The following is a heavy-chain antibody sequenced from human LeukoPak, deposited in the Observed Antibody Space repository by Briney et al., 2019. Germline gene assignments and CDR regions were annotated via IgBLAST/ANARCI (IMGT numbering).Heavy chain of an antibody. CDR2: ITDTTGNT. CDR1: GFTFSAHA. V-gene: IGHV3-23*01. D-gene: IGHD2-8*02. Sequence: GGSLRLXCGASGFTFSAHAMNWVRQAPGKEMEWVSSITDTTGNTYVADSVKGRFTISRDNSRSTLYLQMTSLRTEDTAIYYCARGTLGTCTGARCYPFDSWGQGALVTVFS. J-gene: IGHJ4*02. CDR3: ARGTLGTCTGARCYPFDS.